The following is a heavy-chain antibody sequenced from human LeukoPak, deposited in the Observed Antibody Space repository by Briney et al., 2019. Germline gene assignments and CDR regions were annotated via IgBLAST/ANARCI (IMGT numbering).Heavy chain of an antibody. V-gene: IGHV1-8*01. Sequence: ASVKVSCKASGYTFTSYDINWVRHATGQGLEWMGWMSPNSGDTGYAQKFQGRVTMTRDTSIGTAFMELTSLRSEDTAVYYCARGPPNWGFDFWGQGALVTASS. J-gene: IGHJ4*02. CDR2: MSPNSGDT. CDR3: ARGPPNWGFDF. CDR1: GYTFTSYD. D-gene: IGHD7-27*01.